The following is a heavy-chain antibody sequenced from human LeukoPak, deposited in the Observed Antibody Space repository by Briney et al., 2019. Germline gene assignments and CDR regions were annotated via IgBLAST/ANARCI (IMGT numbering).Heavy chain of an antibody. J-gene: IGHJ4*02. CDR1: GGSISSYY. CDR2: IYYSGST. Sequence: SEILSRTCTVSGGSISSYYWSWIRQAPGKGLEWIGYIYYSGSTYYNPSLKSRVTISVDTSKNQFSLKLSSVTAADTAVYYCASLPSGYSSSWCDXXGQGTLVTVSS. V-gene: IGHV4-59*08. D-gene: IGHD6-13*01. CDR3: ASLPSGYSSSWCDX.